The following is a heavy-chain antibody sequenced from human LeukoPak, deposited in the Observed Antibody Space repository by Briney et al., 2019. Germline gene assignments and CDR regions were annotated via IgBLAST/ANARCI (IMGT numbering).Heavy chain of an antibody. D-gene: IGHD2-2*01. CDR2: IYSGGST. Sequence: GGSLRLSCAASGFTVSTYYMTWVRQAPGKGLECVSVIYSGGSTYYADSVKGGFTVSRDNSKNTLYLQMNSLRAEDTAMYYCARGLGYCTSTTCLLPFDYWGQGTLVTVSS. CDR1: GFTVSTYY. V-gene: IGHV3-53*01. J-gene: IGHJ4*02. CDR3: ARGLGYCTSTTCLLPFDY.